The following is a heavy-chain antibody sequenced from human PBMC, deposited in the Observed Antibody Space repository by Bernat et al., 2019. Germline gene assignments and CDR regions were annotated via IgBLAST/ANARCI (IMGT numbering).Heavy chain of an antibody. CDR2: INHSGST. D-gene: IGHD3-9*01. CDR3: AIRYFDWLLRRADAFDI. J-gene: IGHJ3*02. V-gene: IGHV4-34*01. Sequence: QVQLQQWGAGLLKPSETLSLTCAVYGGSFSGYYWSWIRQPPGKGLEWIGEINHSGSTNYNPSLKSRVTILVDTSKNQFSLKLSSVTAADTAVYYCAIRYFDWLLRRADAFDIWGQGTMVTVSS. CDR1: GGSFSGYY.